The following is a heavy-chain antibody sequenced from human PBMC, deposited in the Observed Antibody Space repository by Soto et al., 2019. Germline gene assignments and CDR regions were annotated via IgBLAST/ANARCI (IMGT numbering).Heavy chain of an antibody. V-gene: IGHV3-23*01. CDR3: AKEYGGGTSTITSYFDY. CDR2: ISGSGRST. D-gene: IGHD5-12*01. CDR1: GITFSNYA. Sequence: EVQLLESGGGLVQPGGSLRLSCAASGITFSNYALSWVRQAPGKGLEWVSGISGSGRSTYYADSVKGRFTISRDNSKNTLSVQMNSLRADDTAVYYCAKEYGGGTSTITSYFDYWGRGTLVTVSS. J-gene: IGHJ4*02.